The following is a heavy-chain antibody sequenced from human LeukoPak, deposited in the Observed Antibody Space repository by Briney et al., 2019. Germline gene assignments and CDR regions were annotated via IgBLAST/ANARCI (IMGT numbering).Heavy chain of an antibody. V-gene: IGHV3-21*01. CDR2: ISSSSYI. CDR1: GFTFSSYS. Sequence: GGSLRLSCAASGFTFSSYSMNWVRQAPGKGLEWVSSISSSSYIYYADSVKGRFTISRDNAKNSLYLQMNSLRAEDTAVYYYARVGVKKVGGSGSYYNVPLNDFDYWGQGTLVTVSS. D-gene: IGHD3-10*01. CDR3: ARVGVKKVGGSGSYYNVPLNDFDY. J-gene: IGHJ4*02.